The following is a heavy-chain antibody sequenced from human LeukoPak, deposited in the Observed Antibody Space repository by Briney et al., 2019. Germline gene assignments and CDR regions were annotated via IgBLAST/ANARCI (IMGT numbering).Heavy chain of an antibody. V-gene: IGHV4-38-2*02. D-gene: IGHD5-18*01. CDR1: GYSISSGYY. CDR2: IYHSGST. J-gene: IGHJ4*02. CDR3: ARDPTDSVDY. Sequence: SETLSLTCTVSGYSISSGYYWGWIRQPPGKGLEWIGSIYHSGSTYYNPSLKSRVTISVDTSKNQSSLKLSSVTAADTAVYYCARDPTDSVDYWGQGTLVTVSS.